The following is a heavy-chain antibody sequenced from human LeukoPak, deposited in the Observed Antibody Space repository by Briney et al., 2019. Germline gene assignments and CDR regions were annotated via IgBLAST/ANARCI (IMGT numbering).Heavy chain of an antibody. CDR1: GFTFSIYD. J-gene: IGHJ4*02. V-gene: IGHV3-64*01. CDR3: ARWSVAQDY. D-gene: IGHD6-19*01. CDR2: ISSNGGST. Sequence: GGSQSLSCAASGFTFSIYDMQWVRRSPEGGLEYVSAISSNGGSTYYANSVKGRFTISRDNSKNTLYLQMGSLRAEDMAVYYCARWSVAQDYWGQGTLVTVSS.